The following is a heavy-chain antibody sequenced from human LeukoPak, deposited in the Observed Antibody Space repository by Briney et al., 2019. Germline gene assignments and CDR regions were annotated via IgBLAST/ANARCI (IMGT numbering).Heavy chain of an antibody. Sequence: PSETLSLTCTVSGGSISSSSYYWGWVRQPPGKGLEWIGSIYYSGSTYYTPSLKSRVTISVDTSKNQFSLKLSSVTAADTAVYYCAREATVTTGMGYFDYWGQGTLVTVSS. V-gene: IGHV4-39*02. D-gene: IGHD4-17*01. CDR1: GGSISSSSYY. CDR3: AREATVTTGMGYFDY. J-gene: IGHJ4*02. CDR2: IYYSGST.